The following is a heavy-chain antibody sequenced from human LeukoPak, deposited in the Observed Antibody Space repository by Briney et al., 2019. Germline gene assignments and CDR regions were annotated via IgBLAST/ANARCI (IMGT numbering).Heavy chain of an antibody. V-gene: IGHV3-30*04. D-gene: IGHD2-15*01. Sequence: GGSLRLSCAASGFTFSSYAMHWVRQAPGMGLDWVALISYHGNTAYYADSVKGRFTISRDSSTLYLQMHSLRIEDTAVYYCARGSVGTPPPLDYWGQGTLVTVSS. J-gene: IGHJ4*02. CDR1: GFTFSSYA. CDR3: ARGSVGTPPPLDY. CDR2: ISYHGNTA.